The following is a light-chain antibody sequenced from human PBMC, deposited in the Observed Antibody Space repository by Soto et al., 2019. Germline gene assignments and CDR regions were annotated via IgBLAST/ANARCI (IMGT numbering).Light chain of an antibody. CDR2: GAY. CDR1: QSVSSN. Sequence: EIVLTQSPATVSLSPGERATLSGRASQSVSSNLAWYQQKPGQAPRLLIYGAYTRATGIPARFSGSGSGTEFTLTISSLQSEDFAVYYCQQYNNWPPWTFGQGTKVDIK. V-gene: IGKV3-15*01. J-gene: IGKJ1*01. CDR3: QQYNNWPPWT.